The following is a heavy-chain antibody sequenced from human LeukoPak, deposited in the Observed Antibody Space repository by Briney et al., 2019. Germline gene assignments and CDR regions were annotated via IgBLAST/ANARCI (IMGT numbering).Heavy chain of an antibody. CDR2: ISSTSSYT. Sequence: GGSLRLSCAASGFTFSSYGMTWIRQAPGKGLEWLSYISSTSSYTNYADSVKGRFTISRDNAKNSLYLQMNSLRAEDTAVYYCVRREGIWGQGTLVTVSS. CDR3: VRREGI. J-gene: IGHJ3*02. V-gene: IGHV3-21*05. CDR1: GFTFSSYG.